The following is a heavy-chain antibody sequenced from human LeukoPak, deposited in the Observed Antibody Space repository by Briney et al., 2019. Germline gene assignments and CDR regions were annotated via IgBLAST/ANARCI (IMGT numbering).Heavy chain of an antibody. V-gene: IGHV3-74*01. J-gene: IGHJ6*02. Sequence: GGSLRLSCAASGLTFSSDWMHWVRQVPGKGLVWVSRINSDASTINYADSVKGRFTISRDNAKNTLYLQMNSLRAEDTAVYYCARDAVDTANAVWGQGTTVTVSS. CDR2: INSDASTI. D-gene: IGHD5-18*01. CDR1: GLTFSSDW. CDR3: ARDAVDTANAV.